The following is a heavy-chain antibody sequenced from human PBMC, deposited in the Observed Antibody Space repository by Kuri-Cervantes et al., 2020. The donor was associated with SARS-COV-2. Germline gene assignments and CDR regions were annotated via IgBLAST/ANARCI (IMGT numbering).Heavy chain of an antibody. J-gene: IGHJ3*02. V-gene: IGHV1-2*02. Sequence: ASVKVSCKASGYTFTSYYMHWVRQAPGQGLEWMGWINPNSGGTNYAQKFQGRVTMTRDTSISTAYMELSRLRSDDTAVYYCARDRVLGSGASDAFDIWGQGTMVTVSS. D-gene: IGHD7-27*01. CDR3: ARDRVLGSGASDAFDI. CDR1: GYTFTSYY. CDR2: INPNSGGT.